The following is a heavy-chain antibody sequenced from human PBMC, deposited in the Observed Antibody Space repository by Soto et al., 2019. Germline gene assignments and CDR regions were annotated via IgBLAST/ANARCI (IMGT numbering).Heavy chain of an antibody. D-gene: IGHD3-9*01. CDR3: AQRRGDLLTGHYYFDF. CDR1: GFSINTRGVG. Sequence: QITLKASGPTLVKPTQTLTLTCTFSGFSINTRGVGVGWIRQPPGQALEWLALISWDGEKRYRPSMKTRPTVTNDTSENQGVLTTTNMDPVDTATYYFAQRRGDLLTGHYYFDFWCQGTLVTVSS. J-gene: IGHJ4*02. V-gene: IGHV2-5*02. CDR2: ISWDGEK.